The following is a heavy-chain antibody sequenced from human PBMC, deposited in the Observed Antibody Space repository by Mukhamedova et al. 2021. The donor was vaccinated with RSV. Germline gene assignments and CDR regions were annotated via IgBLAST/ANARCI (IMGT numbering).Heavy chain of an antibody. CDR2: T. J-gene: IGHJ4*02. D-gene: IGHD2-15*01. CDR3: AKEITPDY. V-gene: IGHV3-23*01. Sequence: TYYADSVKGRFTISRDNSKNTLYLQMNSLRAEDMAVYYCAKEITPDYWGQGTLVTVSS.